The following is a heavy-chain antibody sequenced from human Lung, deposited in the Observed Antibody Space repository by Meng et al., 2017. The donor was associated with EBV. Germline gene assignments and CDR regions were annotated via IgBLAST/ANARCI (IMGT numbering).Heavy chain of an antibody. V-gene: IGHV4-4*02. D-gene: IGHD6-25*01. J-gene: IGHJ4*02. CDR3: ARDSGSAYSLGY. CDR2: SHHSGRS. Sequence: QGRLKMWGPGRGIASGTLYAASADCRGSNTIGNGWSLLLKATAKGLERVGDSHHSGRSNHNPSLKSRLTMSLDKPKNQFSLRLSSVTAADTAVYNCARDSGSAYSLGYWCQGTLVTVSS. CDR1: RGSNTIGNG.